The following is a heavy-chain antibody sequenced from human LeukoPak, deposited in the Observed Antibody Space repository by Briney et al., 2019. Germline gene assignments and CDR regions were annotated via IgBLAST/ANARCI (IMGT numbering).Heavy chain of an antibody. CDR1: GFTFDDYA. D-gene: IGHD5-18*01. Sequence: GGSLRLSCAASGFTFDDYAMHWVRQAPGKGLEWVSAISGSGGSTYYADSVKGRFTISRDNSKNTLYLQMNSLRAEDTAVYYCAKWIQLWSYFDYWGQGTLVTVSS. V-gene: IGHV3-23*01. CDR2: ISGSGGST. CDR3: AKWIQLWSYFDY. J-gene: IGHJ4*02.